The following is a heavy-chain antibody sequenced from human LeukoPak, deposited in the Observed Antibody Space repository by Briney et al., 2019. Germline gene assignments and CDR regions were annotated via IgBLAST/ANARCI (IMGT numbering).Heavy chain of an antibody. Sequence: GASVKVSCKASGYTFTGYYMHWVRQAPGQGLEWMGRINPNSGGTNYAQKFQGRVTMTRDTSISTAYMELSGLRSDDTAVYYCARTYYYDSSGYPDYWGQGTLVTVSS. CDR1: GYTFTGYY. D-gene: IGHD3-22*01. V-gene: IGHV1-2*06. CDR2: INPNSGGT. CDR3: ARTYYYDSSGYPDY. J-gene: IGHJ4*02.